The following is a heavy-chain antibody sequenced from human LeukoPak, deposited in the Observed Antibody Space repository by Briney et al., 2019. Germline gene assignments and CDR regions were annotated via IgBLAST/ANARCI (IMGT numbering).Heavy chain of an antibody. J-gene: IGHJ3*02. V-gene: IGHV4-4*07. CDR1: GGSISSYY. CDR3: ARAGRDGYSPASDSFDI. CDR2: IYTSGGT. Sequence: SETLSLTCTVSGGSISSYYWSWIRQPAGKGLEWIGRIYTSGGTNYNPSLKSRVTMSVDTSKNQFSLKLSSVTAADTAVYYCARAGRDGYSPASDSFDIWGQGKTVTVFS. D-gene: IGHD5-24*01.